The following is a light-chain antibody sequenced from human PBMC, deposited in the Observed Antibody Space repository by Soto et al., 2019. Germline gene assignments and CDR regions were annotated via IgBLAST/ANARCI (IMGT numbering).Light chain of an antibody. CDR2: DAS. CDR3: QQYNNWPPWT. Sequence: ILMTQSPATLSVSPGERATLSCRASQSVSNNLAWYQQKPGQAPRLLIYDASTRATGIPARFSGSGSGTEFTLTISGLQSVDFAVYYCQQYNNWPPWTFGQGTKVEIQ. J-gene: IGKJ1*01. CDR1: QSVSNN. V-gene: IGKV3-15*01.